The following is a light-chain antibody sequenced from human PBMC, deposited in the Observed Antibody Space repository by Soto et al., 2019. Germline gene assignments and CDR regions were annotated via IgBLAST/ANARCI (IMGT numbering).Light chain of an antibody. V-gene: IGKV3-11*01. CDR2: DAS. J-gene: IGKJ2*01. CDR1: QSVSSY. CDR3: QQYGSSSYT. Sequence: PGERATLSCRASQSVSSYLAWYQQKPGQAPRLLIYDASNRATGIPARFSGSGSGTDLTITISSLEPEDFEVYYCQQYGSSSYTFGQGTKVDIK.